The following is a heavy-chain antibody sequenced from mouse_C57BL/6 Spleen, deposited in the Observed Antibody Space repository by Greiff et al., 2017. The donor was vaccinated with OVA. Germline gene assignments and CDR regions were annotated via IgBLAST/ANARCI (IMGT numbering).Heavy chain of an antibody. D-gene: IGHD1-1*01. V-gene: IGHV14-1*01. Sequence: EVQLQQSGAELVRPGASVKLSCTASGFNIKDYYMHWVKQRPEQGLEWIGRIDPEDGDTEYAPKFQGKATMTADTSSNTAYLQLSSLTSEDTSVYYCTTNYGSSPYWYVAVWGTGTTVTVSS. CDR2: IDPEDGDT. CDR1: GFNIKDYY. CDR3: TTNYGSSPYWYVAV. J-gene: IGHJ1*03.